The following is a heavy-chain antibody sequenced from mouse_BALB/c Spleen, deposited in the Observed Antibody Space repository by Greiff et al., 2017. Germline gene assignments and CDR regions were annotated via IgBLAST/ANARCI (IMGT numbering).Heavy chain of an antibody. J-gene: IGHJ4*01. CDR1: SYTFTDYA. V-gene: IGHV1-67*01. CDR3: ARSGYGNYLYYAMDY. CDR2: ISTYYGNT. D-gene: IGHD2-10*02. Sequence: QVQLQQSGPELVRPGVSVKISCKGSSYTFTDYAMHWVKQSHAKSLEWIGVISTYYGNTNYNQKFKGKATMTVDKSSSTAYMELARLTSEDSAVYYCARSGYGNYLYYAMDYWGQGTSVTVSS.